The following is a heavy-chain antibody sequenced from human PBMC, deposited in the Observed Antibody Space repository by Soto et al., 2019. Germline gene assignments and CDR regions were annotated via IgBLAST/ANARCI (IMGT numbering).Heavy chain of an antibody. CDR2: IYYSGST. D-gene: IGHD3-10*01. J-gene: IGHJ6*02. CDR3: ARHGSGYYGSGSYYKPYYYYGMDV. V-gene: IGHV4-61*05. Sequence: PSETLSLTCTVSGGSISSSSYFWGWIRQPPGKELEWIGYIYYSGSTNYNPSLKSRVTISVDTSKNQFSLKLSSVTAADTAVYYCARHGSGYYGSGSYYKPYYYYGMDVWGQGTTVTVSS. CDR1: GGSISSSSYF.